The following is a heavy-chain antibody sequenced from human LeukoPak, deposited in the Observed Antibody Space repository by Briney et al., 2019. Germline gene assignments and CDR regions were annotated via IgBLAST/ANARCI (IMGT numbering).Heavy chain of an antibody. CDR3: AKDRERRGFSSGFSLALDV. D-gene: IGHD5-18*01. CDR1: GFTLINYW. CDR2: IKQDGSQT. J-gene: IGHJ3*01. V-gene: IGHV3-7*03. Sequence: GGSLRLTCEASGFTLINYWMHWVRQAPGKGLEWVADIKQDGSQTYYVDSVKGRFTISRDNAKNSLFLEMNSPRAEDTAVYYCAKDRERRGFSSGFSLALDVWGQGTMVTVSS.